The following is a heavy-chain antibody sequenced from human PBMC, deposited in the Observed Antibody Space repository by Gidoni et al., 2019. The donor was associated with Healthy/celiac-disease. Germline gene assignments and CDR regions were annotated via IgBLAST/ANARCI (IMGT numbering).Heavy chain of an antibody. D-gene: IGHD1-26*01. V-gene: IGHV3-48*03. J-gene: IGHJ4*02. CDR2: ICSSGITI. Sequence: EVQLVESGGGLVQLGGALRFTCAASGFTFCSYEMTWVRQAPGKGLVGVSYICSSGITIYYADSVKGRFTISRDNAKNSLYLQMNSLRAEDTAVYYGARGRVGALTSDYWGQGTLVTVSS. CDR3: ARGRVGALTSDY. CDR1: GFTFCSYE.